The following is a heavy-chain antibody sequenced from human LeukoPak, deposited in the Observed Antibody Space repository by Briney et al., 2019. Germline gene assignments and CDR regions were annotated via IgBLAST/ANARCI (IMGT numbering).Heavy chain of an antibody. D-gene: IGHD3-22*01. V-gene: IGHV4-34*01. Sequence: PSETLSLTCAVYGGSFSGYYWSWIRQPPGKGLEWIGEINHSGSTNYNPSLKSRVTISVDTSKNQFSLKLSSVTAADTAVYYCARGRGMIVVVRHLQFHYWGQGTLVTVSS. J-gene: IGHJ4*02. CDR1: GGSFSGYY. CDR2: INHSGST. CDR3: ARGRGMIVVVRHLQFHY.